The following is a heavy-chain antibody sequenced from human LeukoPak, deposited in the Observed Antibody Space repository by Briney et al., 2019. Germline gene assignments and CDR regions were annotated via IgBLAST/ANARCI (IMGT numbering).Heavy chain of an antibody. CDR2: ISHSGST. D-gene: IGHD4-23*01. V-gene: IGHV4-30-2*01. J-gene: IGHJ6*02. CDR1: GGSISSGGYY. CDR3: ARVDYGGNPLSGMDV. Sequence: SETLSLTCTVSGGSISSGGYYWNWIRQPPGKGLEWIGYISHSGSTHYNPSLKSRVTISVDTSKNQFSLKLSSETAADTAVYYCARVDYGGNPLSGMDVWGQGTTVTVSS.